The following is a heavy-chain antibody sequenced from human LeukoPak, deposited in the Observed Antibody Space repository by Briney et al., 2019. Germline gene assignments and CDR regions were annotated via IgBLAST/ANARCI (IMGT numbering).Heavy chain of an antibody. CDR1: GGSISSYY. CDR3: ARIPLGGQTVDY. J-gene: IGHJ4*02. D-gene: IGHD3-16*01. Sequence: SETLSLTCTVSGGSISSYYWNWIRQPPGKGLEWIGYIHYSGSTNYNPSLKSRVTISGDTSKNQFSLKMSSVTAADTAVYYCARIPLGGQTVDYWGQGALVTVSS. CDR2: IHYSGST. V-gene: IGHV4-59*08.